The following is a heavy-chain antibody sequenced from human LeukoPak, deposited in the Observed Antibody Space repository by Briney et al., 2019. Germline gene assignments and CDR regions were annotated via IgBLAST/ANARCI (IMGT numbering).Heavy chain of an antibody. Sequence: GGSLRLSCAAPGFTFSSYGMHWVRQAPGKGLEWVAFIRYDGSTKYSADSVKRRFTICRDNYKNTLYLQMNSLRAEDTAVYYCAKVSIVVVPAASGEYWGQGTLVTVSS. CDR2: IRYDGSTK. D-gene: IGHD2-2*01. J-gene: IGHJ4*02. V-gene: IGHV3-30*02. CDR3: AKVSIVVVPAASGEY. CDR1: GFTFSSYG.